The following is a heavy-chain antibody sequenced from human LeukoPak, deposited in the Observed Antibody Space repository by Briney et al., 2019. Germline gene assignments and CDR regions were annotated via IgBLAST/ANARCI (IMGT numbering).Heavy chain of an antibody. Sequence: GGSLRLSCAASGFTFSSYWMHWVRQAPGKGLVWVSRVNTYETSTYYADSVKGRFTISRDNAKSTLYLQMNSLRAEDTAVYYCARDPAYCASTSCYGAAFDIWGQGTMVTVSS. CDR3: ARDPAYCASTSCYGAAFDI. J-gene: IGHJ3*02. V-gene: IGHV3-74*01. CDR2: VNTYETST. CDR1: GFTFSSYW. D-gene: IGHD2-2*01.